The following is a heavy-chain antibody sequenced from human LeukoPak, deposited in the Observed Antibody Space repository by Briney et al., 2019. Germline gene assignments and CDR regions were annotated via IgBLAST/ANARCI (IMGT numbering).Heavy chain of an antibody. CDR1: GDSFSSYA. V-gene: IGHV1-69*06. J-gene: IGHJ6*03. CDR3: AKQGAVRQDYYMDV. D-gene: IGHD3-16*01. Sequence: ASVKVSCKASGDSFSSYAITWVRQAPGQGLEWLGRVIPIFGTANYPQKFQGRVTITADIFSSTVYIEITNLTSDDTAVYFCAKQGAVRQDYYMDVWGNGTTVSVS. CDR2: VIPIFGTA.